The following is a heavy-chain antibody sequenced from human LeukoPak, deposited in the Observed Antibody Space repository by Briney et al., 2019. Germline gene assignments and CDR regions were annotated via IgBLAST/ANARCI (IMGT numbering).Heavy chain of an antibody. J-gene: IGHJ4*02. CDR1: GFTVSSNY. CDR3: ARDRSGGYEGSFDY. CDR2: IYSGGST. D-gene: IGHD5-12*01. V-gene: IGHV3-53*04. Sequence: GGSLRLSCAASGFTVSSNYMSWVRQAPGKGLEWVSVIYSGGSTYYADSVKGRFTISRHNSKNTLYLQMNGLRAEDTAVYYCARDRSGGYEGSFDYWGQGTLVTVSS.